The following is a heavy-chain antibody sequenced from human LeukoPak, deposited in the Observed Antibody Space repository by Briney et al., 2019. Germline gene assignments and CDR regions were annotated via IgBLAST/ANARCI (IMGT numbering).Heavy chain of an antibody. J-gene: IGHJ4*02. CDR2: SNTGNGNS. CDR1: GYTFTSLD. Sequence: ASVKVSCKASGYTFTSLDINWVRQATGQGLEWTGWSNTGNGNSTYSQDFQGRVTITRDTSATTAYMEVSERGVSSKSIVVVSAAHLDYWGQGTLVTVSS. V-gene: IGHV1-3*02. CDR3: SAAHLDY. D-gene: IGHD2-2*01.